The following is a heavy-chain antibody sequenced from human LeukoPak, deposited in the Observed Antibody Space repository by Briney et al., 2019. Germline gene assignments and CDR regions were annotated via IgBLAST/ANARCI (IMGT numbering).Heavy chain of an antibody. CDR3: GASRQYVGAFDI. CDR2: ISSSSTII. D-gene: IGHD3-16*01. Sequence: GGSLRLSCAASGFTFSSYELYWVRQAPGKGLEWISYISSSSTIIKYADSVRGRFTISRDDARESLYLQMSSLRADDTAVYYCGASRQYVGAFDIWGQGTLVTVSS. CDR1: GFTFSSYE. J-gene: IGHJ3*02. V-gene: IGHV3-48*03.